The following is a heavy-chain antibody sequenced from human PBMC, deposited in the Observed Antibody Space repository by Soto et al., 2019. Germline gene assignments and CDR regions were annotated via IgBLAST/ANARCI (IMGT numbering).Heavy chain of an antibody. Sequence: EVQLVESGGGLVQPGGSLRLSCAASGFTFSRYSMSWVRQSPEKGLEWVSYISGGSKTIYYADSVKGRFTISRDNAKNSMYLQMNTLRDEDTAVYYCARDLTTDGRFPKWLDPWGQGTVVTVSS. CDR1: GFTFSRYS. CDR2: ISGGSKTI. V-gene: IGHV3-48*02. CDR3: ARDLTTDGRFPKWLDP. J-gene: IGHJ5*02. D-gene: IGHD3-9*01.